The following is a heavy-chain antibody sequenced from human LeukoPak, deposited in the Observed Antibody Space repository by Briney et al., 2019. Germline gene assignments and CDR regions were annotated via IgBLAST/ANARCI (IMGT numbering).Heavy chain of an antibody. CDR3: ARDPPEGYIDY. J-gene: IGHJ4*02. CDR1: GYTFTSYY. V-gene: IGHV1-46*01. Sequence: ASVKVSCKASGYTFTSYYMHWVRQAPGQGLEWMGIINPSGGSTSYAQKFQGRVTMTRDMSTSTVYMELSSLRSEDTAVYYCARDPPEGYIDYWGQGTLVTVSS. CDR2: INPSGGST.